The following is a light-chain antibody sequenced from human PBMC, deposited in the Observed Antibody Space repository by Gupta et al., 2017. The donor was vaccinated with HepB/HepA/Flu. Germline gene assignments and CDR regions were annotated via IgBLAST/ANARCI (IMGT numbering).Light chain of an antibody. CDR1: SSDVGGYNY. Sequence: QSALTQPRSVSGSPGQSVTISCTGTSSDVGGYNYVSWYQQHPGKAPKLMIYDVSKRPSGGPDRFSGSKSGNTAALTISGLQAEEEADYYCCSYAGSDTTPYVFGTGTKVTVL. J-gene: IGLJ1*01. V-gene: IGLV2-11*01. CDR2: DVS. CDR3: CSYAGSDTTPYV.